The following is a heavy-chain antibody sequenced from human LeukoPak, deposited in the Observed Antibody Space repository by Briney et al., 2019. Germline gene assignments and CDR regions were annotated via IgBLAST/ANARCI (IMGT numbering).Heavy chain of an antibody. D-gene: IGHD5-24*01. V-gene: IGHV4-59*01. CDR2: IYYSGST. CDR1: GGSITGSY. J-gene: IGHJ4*02. CDR3: ATAGPIKGWHNYFDS. Sequence: SETLSFICTVSGGSITGSYWRWLRQPPGKGLEYIGYIYYSGSTNYNPSLKSRVTISVDTSKNQFSLKLTSVTAADTAVYYCATAGPIKGWHNYFDSWGQGTLVTVSS.